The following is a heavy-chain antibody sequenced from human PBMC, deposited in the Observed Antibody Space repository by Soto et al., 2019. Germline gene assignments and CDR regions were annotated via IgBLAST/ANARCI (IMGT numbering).Heavy chain of an antibody. CDR2: ISAYNGNT. CDR3: ISGYGAFDI. Sequence: AQVKVSCKASGYTFTCYGISSVRQAPGQGLEWMGWISAYNGNTNYAQKLQGRVNMTKDTSTRTAYMELRSLRSDDTAVYYCISGYGAFDIWGQGTMVTV. J-gene: IGHJ3*02. V-gene: IGHV1-18*01. CDR1: GYTFTCYG. D-gene: IGHD3-22*01.